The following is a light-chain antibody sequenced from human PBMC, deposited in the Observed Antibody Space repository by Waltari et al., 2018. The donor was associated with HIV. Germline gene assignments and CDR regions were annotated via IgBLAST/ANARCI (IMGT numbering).Light chain of an antibody. J-gene: IGLJ2*01. CDR1: TLRNYY. Sequence: SSELTQDPAVSVALGQTVRITCQGDTLRNYYATWYQQKPGQAPLLVMYGKNNRPSGIPDRFSGSTYGNTASLTITGTQAEDEADYYCSSRDNSGNHVVFGGGTKLTVL. V-gene: IGLV3-19*01. CDR3: SSRDNSGNHVV. CDR2: GKN.